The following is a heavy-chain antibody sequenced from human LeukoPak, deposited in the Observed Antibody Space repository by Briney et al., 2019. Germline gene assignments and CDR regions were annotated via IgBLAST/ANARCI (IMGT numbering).Heavy chain of an antibody. CDR3: ATSQTTSGRYGNAFDI. CDR2: IKQDGSEK. D-gene: IGHD6-19*01. CDR1: GFTFNTYW. Sequence: PGGSLRLSCAASGFTFNTYWMSWVRQAPGKGLEWVANIKQDGSEKYYVDSVKGRFTISRDNAKNSLYLQMNSLRAEDTSVYYCATSQTTSGRYGNAFDIWGQGTVVTVSS. J-gene: IGHJ3*02. V-gene: IGHV3-7*01.